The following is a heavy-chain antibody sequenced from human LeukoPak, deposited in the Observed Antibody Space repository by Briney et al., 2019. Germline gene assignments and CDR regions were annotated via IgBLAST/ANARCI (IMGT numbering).Heavy chain of an antibody. CDR3: ARTRYSGSYGGADY. J-gene: IGHJ4*02. CDR2: INWNGGTT. V-gene: IGHV3-20*01. D-gene: IGHD1-26*01. CDR1: GSTLDASG. Sequence: PGGSLRLSCAASGSTLDASGMTWGRPQPRKGSEWVSGINWNGGTTRYADSVKGRFTISRDNAKNSLYLQMSSLRAEDTALYHCARTRYSGSYGGADYWGQGTLVTVSS.